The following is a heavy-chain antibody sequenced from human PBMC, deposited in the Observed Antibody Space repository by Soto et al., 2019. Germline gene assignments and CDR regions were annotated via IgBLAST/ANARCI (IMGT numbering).Heavy chain of an antibody. CDR1: GFTLRIYS. CDR3: AKNGPGLYFYGMVV. J-gene: IGHJ6*02. CDR2: ISGSGGST. V-gene: IGHV3-23*01. Sequence: GGPLILSCAASGFTLRIYSMTWVRKAPVKGLEWVSTISGSGGSTYYAYSVKCRFTISIHNSKNTRYLQMNSLRAEDTAVYYCAKNGPGLYFYGMVVWGQGTTVTVSS. D-gene: IGHD3-16*01.